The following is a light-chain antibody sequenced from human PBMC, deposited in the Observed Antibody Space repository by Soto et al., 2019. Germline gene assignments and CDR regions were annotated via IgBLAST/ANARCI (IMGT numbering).Light chain of an antibody. CDR2: GAS. CDR1: QSVDTTF. CDR3: QQYMSSVT. Sequence: EIVLTQSPGSLSLSPGQRATLSCRASQSVDTTFFAWYQKKPGQAPRLLIYGASKRATGIPDRFSGSGSGTDFTLNNSRLEPEDFAVYYCQQYMSSVTFGQGTKVEIK. J-gene: IGKJ1*01. V-gene: IGKV3-20*01.